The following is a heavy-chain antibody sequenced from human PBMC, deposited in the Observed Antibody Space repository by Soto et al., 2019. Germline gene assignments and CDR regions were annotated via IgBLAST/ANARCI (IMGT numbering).Heavy chain of an antibody. CDR1: GFTFSNAW. J-gene: IGHJ6*02. V-gene: IGHV3-15*07. D-gene: IGHD3-3*01. CDR3: TTGPYDFWSGYSLADYGMDV. CDR2: IKSKTDGGTT. Sequence: GGSLRLSCAASGFTFSNAWMNWVRQAPGKGLEWVGRIKSKTDGGTTDYAAPVKGRFTISRDDSKNTLYLQMNSLKTEDTAVYYCTTGPYDFWSGYSLADYGMDVWGQGTTVTVSS.